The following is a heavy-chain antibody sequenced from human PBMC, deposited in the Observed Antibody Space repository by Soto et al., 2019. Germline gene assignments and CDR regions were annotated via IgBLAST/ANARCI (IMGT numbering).Heavy chain of an antibody. J-gene: IGHJ6*02. V-gene: IGHV3-23*01. CDR1: GFTFSSYA. CDR3: ARGLYYYYGMDV. Sequence: PGGSLRLSCAASGFTFSSYAMSWVRQAPGKGLEWVSGISGSGGSTSYADSVKGRFTISRDNSKYTLHLQMNSLRAEDTAVYYCARGLYYYYGMDVWGQGTTVTVSS. CDR2: ISGSGGST.